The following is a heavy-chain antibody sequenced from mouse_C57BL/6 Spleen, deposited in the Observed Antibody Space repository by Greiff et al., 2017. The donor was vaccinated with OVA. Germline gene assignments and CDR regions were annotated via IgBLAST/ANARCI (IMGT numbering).Heavy chain of an antibody. D-gene: IGHD2-4*01. CDR2: IHPNSGST. Sequence: QVQLQQPGAELVKPGASVKLSCKASGYTFTSYWMHWVKQRPGQGLEWIGMIHPNSGSTNYNEKFKSKATLTVDKSSSTAYMQLSSLTSEDSAVYYCARSDYDYDEGAFDDWGQGTTLTVSS. CDR3: ARSDYDYDEGAFDD. CDR1: GYTFTSYW. J-gene: IGHJ2*01. V-gene: IGHV1-64*01.